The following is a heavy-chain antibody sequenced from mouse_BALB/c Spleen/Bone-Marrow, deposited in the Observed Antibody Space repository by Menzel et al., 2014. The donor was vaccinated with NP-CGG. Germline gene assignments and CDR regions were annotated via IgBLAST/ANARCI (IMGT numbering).Heavy chain of an antibody. CDR3: ARGGPFDY. CDR1: GYSITSGYY. Sequence: VQLQQSGPGLVKPSQSLSLTCSVTGYSITSGYYCNWIRQFPGNKLEWMGYISYDGSNNYNPSLKNRISITRDTSKNQFFLKLNSVTTEDTATYYCARGGPFDYWGQGTTLTVSS. J-gene: IGHJ2*01. CDR2: ISYDGSN. V-gene: IGHV3-6*02.